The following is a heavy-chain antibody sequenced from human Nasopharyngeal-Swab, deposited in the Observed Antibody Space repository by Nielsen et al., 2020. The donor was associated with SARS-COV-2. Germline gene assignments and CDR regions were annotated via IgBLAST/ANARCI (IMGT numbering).Heavy chain of an antibody. D-gene: IGHD4-17*01. CDR2: ISESGGST. CDR1: EFTFSSYA. CDR3: ARELTVTTWGHYYYYGMDV. V-gene: IGHV3-23*01. Sequence: GGSLRLSCAASEFTFSSYAMSWVRQAPGKGLEWVSTISESGGSTYYADSVNGRFTISRDNSKNTLYLQMNSLRAEDTAVYYCARELTVTTWGHYYYYGMDVWGQGTTVTVSS. J-gene: IGHJ6*02.